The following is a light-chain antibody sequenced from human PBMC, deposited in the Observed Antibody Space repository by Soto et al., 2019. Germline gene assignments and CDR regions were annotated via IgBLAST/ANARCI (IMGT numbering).Light chain of an antibody. V-gene: IGKV2-30*01. CDR3: MQGTHRAHT. CDR1: QSLLYSDGNTY. Sequence: DVVMTQSPLSLPVTLAQPASISCRSSQSLLYSDGNTYLTWFQQKPGQSPRRLIYKVSTRDSGVPDRFNGRGSGTEFTLKISRVKAEDVGVYYCMQGTHRAHTVGQGTKRDI. J-gene: IGKJ2*01. CDR2: KVS.